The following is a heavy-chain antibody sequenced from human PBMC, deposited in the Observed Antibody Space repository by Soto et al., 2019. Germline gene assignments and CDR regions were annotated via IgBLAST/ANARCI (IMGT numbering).Heavy chain of an antibody. J-gene: IGHJ4*02. CDR2: ISSTSSYI. CDR3: ARDRDVYYDSYPPDFDY. CDR1: GFPFSSYI. V-gene: IGHV3-21*01. D-gene: IGHD3-22*01. Sequence: GGSLRLSCAASGFPFSSYIMNCVRQAPGQGLEWVSSISSTSSYIYYADSVKGRFTISSDNAKNSLYLQMNSLRVEYTAVYYCARDRDVYYDSYPPDFDYWGQGTLVTVSS.